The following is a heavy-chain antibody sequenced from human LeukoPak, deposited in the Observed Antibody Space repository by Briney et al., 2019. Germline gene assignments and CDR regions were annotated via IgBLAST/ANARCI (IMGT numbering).Heavy chain of an antibody. V-gene: IGHV4-59*01. CDR3: ARDDQPSSGWYAFDY. D-gene: IGHD6-19*01. J-gene: IGHJ4*02. CDR2: IYYSGST. Sequence: PSETLSLTCTVSGGSISSYYWSWIRQPPGKGLEWIGYIYYSGSTNYNPSLKGRVTISVDTSKNQFSLKLSSVTAADTAVYYCARDDQPSSGWYAFDYWGQGTLVTVSS. CDR1: GGSISSYY.